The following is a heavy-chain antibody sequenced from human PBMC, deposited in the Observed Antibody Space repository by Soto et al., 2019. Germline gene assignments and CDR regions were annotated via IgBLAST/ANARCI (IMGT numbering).Heavy chain of an antibody. CDR2: TYYRSKWYN. V-gene: IGHV6-1*01. J-gene: IGHJ6*02. D-gene: IGHD6-13*01. CDR3: AREGVIAAAGTSYGMDV. Sequence: SQTLSLTCVISGDSVSSNSAAWNWIRQSPSRGLEWLGRTYYRSKWYNDYAVSVKSRITINPDTSKNQFSLQLNSVTPEDTAVYYCAREGVIAAAGTSYGMDVWGQGTTVTVSS. CDR1: GDSVSSNSAA.